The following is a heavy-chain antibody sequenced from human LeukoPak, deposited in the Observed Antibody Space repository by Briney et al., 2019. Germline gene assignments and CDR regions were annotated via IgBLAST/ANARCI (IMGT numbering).Heavy chain of an antibody. D-gene: IGHD3-9*01. J-gene: IGHJ4*02. V-gene: IGHV4-30-2*01. Sequence: SQTLSLTCAVSGGSISSGGYSWSWLRQPPGKGLEWIGYIYHSGSTYYNPSLKSRVTISVDRSKNQFSLKLSSVTAADTAVYYCARAGYLTLLFDYWGQGTLVTVSS. CDR2: IYHSGST. CDR3: ARAGYLTLLFDY. CDR1: GGSISSGGYS.